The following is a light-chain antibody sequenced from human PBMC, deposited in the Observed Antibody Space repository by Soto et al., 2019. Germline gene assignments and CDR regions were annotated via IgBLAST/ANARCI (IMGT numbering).Light chain of an antibody. Sequence: QSVLTQPPSVSGAPGQRVTISCTGSSSNIGAGYDVHWYQQLPGTAPKLLLYGNGNRPSGVPDRFSGSKSGTSASLAITGLQAEDEAEYYCQSFDSSLSGVIFGGGTKLTVL. J-gene: IGLJ2*01. CDR2: GNG. CDR1: SSNIGAGYD. V-gene: IGLV1-40*01. CDR3: QSFDSSLSGVI.